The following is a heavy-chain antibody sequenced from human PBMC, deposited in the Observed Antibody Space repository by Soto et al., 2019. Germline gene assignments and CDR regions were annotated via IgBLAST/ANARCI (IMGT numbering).Heavy chain of an antibody. D-gene: IGHD2-8*01. CDR1: GYTFTSYY. CDR2: INPSGGST. Sequence: QVQLVQSGAEVKKPGASVKVSCKASGYTFTSYYMHWVRQAPGQGLEWMGIINPSGGSTSYAQQFQGRVTMTRDTSTSTVYMELSSLRSDDTAVYYCARQARYCTNGVCSAYGMDVWGQGTTVTVSS. J-gene: IGHJ6*02. V-gene: IGHV1-46*01. CDR3: ARQARYCTNGVCSAYGMDV.